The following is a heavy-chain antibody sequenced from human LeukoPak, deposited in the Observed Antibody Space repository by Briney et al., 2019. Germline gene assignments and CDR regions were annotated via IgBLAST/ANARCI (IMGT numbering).Heavy chain of an antibody. Sequence: GGSLRLSCAASGFTFSNYAMSWVRQAPGKGLEWVSGISGSGGNTYYADSVKGRFTISRDNSKNTLYLQMNSLRAEDTAVYYCAKVYSQLGAPYYYMDVWGKGTTVTVSS. V-gene: IGHV3-23*01. D-gene: IGHD1-26*01. CDR2: ISGSGGNT. J-gene: IGHJ6*03. CDR1: GFTFSNYA. CDR3: AKVYSQLGAPYYYMDV.